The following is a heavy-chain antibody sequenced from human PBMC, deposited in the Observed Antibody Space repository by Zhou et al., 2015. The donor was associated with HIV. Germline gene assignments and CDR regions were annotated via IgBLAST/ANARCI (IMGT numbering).Heavy chain of an antibody. CDR1: GGTFSGYA. D-gene: IGHD5-18*01. Sequence: QLQLVQSGAEVKKPGSSVKVSCKASGGTFSGYAISWVRQAPGQGLEWMGGIIPIFGTANYAQKFQGRVTITADKSTSTAYMELSSLRSEDTAVYYCARDRGYSYRRLGYYFDYWGQGTLVTVSS. CDR2: IIPIFGTA. CDR3: ARDRGYSYRRLGYYFDY. V-gene: IGHV1-69*06. J-gene: IGHJ4*02.